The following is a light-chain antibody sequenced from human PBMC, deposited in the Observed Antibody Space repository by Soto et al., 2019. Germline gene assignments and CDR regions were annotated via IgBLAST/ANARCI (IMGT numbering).Light chain of an antibody. CDR1: QSISTW. Sequence: DTKMTQSPSTLSASVGDRVTIACRASQSISTWLAWYQQKPGKAPKLLIYKASSLESGVPSRFSGSGSGTQFTLTISSLQPDDFATYYCQQYSNYWTFGQRTKVDIK. CDR2: KAS. V-gene: IGKV1-5*03. CDR3: QQYSNYWT. J-gene: IGKJ1*01.